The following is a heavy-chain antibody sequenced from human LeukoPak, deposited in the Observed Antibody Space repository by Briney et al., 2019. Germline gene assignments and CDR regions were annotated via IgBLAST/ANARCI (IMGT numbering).Heavy chain of an antibody. D-gene: IGHD3-16*01. V-gene: IGHV3-23*01. Sequence: GGSLRLSCAASGFTFSSYAMSWVRQAPGKGLEWVSTIGSGGLTYYADSVKGRFTISRDNAKNSLYLQMNSLRDEDTAVYYCARDRGSSSGYPDYWGQGTLVTVSS. J-gene: IGHJ4*02. CDR2: IGSGGLT. CDR1: GFTFSSYA. CDR3: ARDRGSSSGYPDY.